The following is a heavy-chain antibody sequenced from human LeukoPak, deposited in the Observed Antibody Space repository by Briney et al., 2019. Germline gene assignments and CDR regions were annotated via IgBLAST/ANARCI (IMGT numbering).Heavy chain of an antibody. V-gene: IGHV3-15*01. D-gene: IGHD3-10*01. J-gene: IGHJ4*02. CDR3: TLIKGWGWGSYYLDY. CDR1: GFSIGHQW. CDR2: NRKKVDGDTT. Sequence: PGCTVRLSCTACGFSIGHQWKSWVQLAPGKALEWAGQNRKKVDGDTTTYDEPVKGRFAVSSHDSKNTMYLQMNRLKTEDTAMYYCTLIKGWGWGSYYLDYWGQGTLVTVTA.